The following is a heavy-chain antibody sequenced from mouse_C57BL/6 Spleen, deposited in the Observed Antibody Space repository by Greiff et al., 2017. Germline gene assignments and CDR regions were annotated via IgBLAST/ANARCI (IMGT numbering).Heavy chain of an antibody. Sequence: EVKVVESGGGLVKPGGSLKLSCAASGFTFSDYGMHWVRQAPEKGLEWVAYISSGSSTIYYADTVKGRFTISRDNAKNTLFLQMTSLRSEDTAMYYCARTAITTVVAKYFDVWGTGTTVTVSS. CDR2: ISSGSSTI. V-gene: IGHV5-17*01. CDR3: ARTAITTVVAKYFDV. CDR1: GFTFSDYG. J-gene: IGHJ1*03. D-gene: IGHD1-1*01.